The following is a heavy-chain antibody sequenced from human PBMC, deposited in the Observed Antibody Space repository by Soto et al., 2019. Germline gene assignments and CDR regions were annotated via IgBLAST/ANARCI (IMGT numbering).Heavy chain of an antibody. CDR2: IYYSGST. CDR1: GGSISSGGYY. CDR3: ARDHVLFGYYYYGMDV. V-gene: IGHV4-31*03. Sequence: SETLSLTCTVSGGSISSGGYYWSWIRQHPGKGLEWIGYIYYSGSTYYNPSLKSRVTISVDTSKNQFSLKLSSVTAADTAVYYCARDHVLFGYYYYGMDVWGQGTTVTVSS. D-gene: IGHD2-21*01. J-gene: IGHJ6*02.